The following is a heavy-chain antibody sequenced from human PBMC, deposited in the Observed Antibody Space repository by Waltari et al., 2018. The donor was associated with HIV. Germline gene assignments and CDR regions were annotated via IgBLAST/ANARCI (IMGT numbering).Heavy chain of an antibody. Sequence: EVQLVESGGGLVQPGGSLRLSCAASGLTFSSYAMTWVRQAPGKGLEWSAGIGGRGDLTFYTDSVKGRFTISRDKSKNTLYLQMSSVRVEDTAVYYCAKDELSGTYYRYFDLWGRGTLVTVSS. CDR2: IGGRGDLT. CDR1: GLTFSSYA. V-gene: IGHV3-23*04. CDR3: AKDELSGTYYRYFDL. D-gene: IGHD1-26*01. J-gene: IGHJ2*01.